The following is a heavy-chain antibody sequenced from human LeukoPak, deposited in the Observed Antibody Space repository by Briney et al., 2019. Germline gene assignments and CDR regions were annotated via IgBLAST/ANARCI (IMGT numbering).Heavy chain of an antibody. CDR2: IKLDGSDQ. V-gene: IGHV3-7*01. J-gene: IGHJ4*02. CDR1: GFTFSTYW. CDR3: STMTL. Sequence: PGGSLRLSCAASGFTFSTYWMGWLRQAPGKGLEWVAHIKLDGSDQYYIDSVKGRFTISRDNAKNSLYLQMNSLRVDDTAVYYCSTMTLWGQGTLVTVSS.